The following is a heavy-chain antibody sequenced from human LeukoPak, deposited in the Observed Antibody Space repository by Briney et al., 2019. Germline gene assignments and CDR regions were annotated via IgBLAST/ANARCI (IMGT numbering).Heavy chain of an antibody. J-gene: IGHJ4*02. D-gene: IGHD3-22*01. V-gene: IGHV3-23*01. CDR2: ISDSGGST. CDR1: GFTFSTYA. CDR3: VKEDYYDSSGYYPLGF. Sequence: GGSLRLSCAASGFTFSTYAMSWVRQAPGKGLEWVSAISDSGGSTYYADSVKGRFTISRDNSKSTLYLQMNSLRAEDTALYYCVKEDYYDSSGYYPLGFWGQGTLATVSS.